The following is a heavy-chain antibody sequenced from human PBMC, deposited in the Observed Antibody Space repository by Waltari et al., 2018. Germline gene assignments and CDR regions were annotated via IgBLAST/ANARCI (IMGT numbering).Heavy chain of an antibody. Sequence: EVQLVESGGGLVQPGGALGLFGADSGFTFSTHWMSWARQAPGKGLEWVANIKQDGSEKYYVDSVKGRFTISRDNAKNSLYLQMNSLRAEDSAVYHCVRGAVDNWGQGTLVTVSS. CDR1: GFTFSTHW. J-gene: IGHJ4*02. CDR2: IKQDGSEK. V-gene: IGHV3-7*01. D-gene: IGHD2-15*01. CDR3: VRGAVDN.